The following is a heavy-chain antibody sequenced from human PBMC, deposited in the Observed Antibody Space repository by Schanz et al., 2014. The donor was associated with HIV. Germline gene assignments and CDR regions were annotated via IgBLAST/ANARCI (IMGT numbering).Heavy chain of an antibody. CDR1: GLIFSNFW. V-gene: IGHV3-30*18. CDR3: AKDLAGEDLLLFHFVIHY. CDR2: ISHDGGNK. J-gene: IGHJ4*02. D-gene: IGHD2-21*02. Sequence: VQLVESGGGLVQPGGSLRVSCAASGLIFSNFWMSWVRQAPGKGLEWVAVISHDGGNKHYGDSVKGRFTISRDASKNALYLQMNSLRAEDTAVYYCAKDLAGEDLLLFHFVIHYWGQGALVTVSS.